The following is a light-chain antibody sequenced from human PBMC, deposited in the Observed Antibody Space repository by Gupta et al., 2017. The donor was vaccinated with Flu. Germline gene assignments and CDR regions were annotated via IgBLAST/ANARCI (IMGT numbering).Light chain of an antibody. CDR1: TGAVTSGYY. CDR3: LLYYGGVNWV. V-gene: IGLV7-43*01. J-gene: IGLJ3*02. CDR2: GTS. Sequence: QTGVTQEPSLTVSPGGTGTHTFPSNTGAVTSGYYTNWFQQKPGQAPRALIYGTSNKPSWTPARFSGSLLGGKAALTLSGVQPEDEADYYCLLYYGGVNWVFGGGTKLTVL.